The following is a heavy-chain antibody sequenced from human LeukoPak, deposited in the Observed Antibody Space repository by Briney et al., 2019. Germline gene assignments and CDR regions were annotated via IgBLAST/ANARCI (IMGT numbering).Heavy chain of an antibody. Sequence: GGSLRLSCAASGFTFSSYAMSWVRQAPGQGLEWVSAISGSVGSTYYADSVKGRFTISRDNSKNTLYLQKNSLRAEDTAVYYCAKAHPSGYYDYWGQGTLVTVSS. CDR3: AKAHPSGYYDY. D-gene: IGHD3-22*01. CDR2: ISGSVGST. V-gene: IGHV3-23*01. J-gene: IGHJ4*02. CDR1: GFTFSSYA.